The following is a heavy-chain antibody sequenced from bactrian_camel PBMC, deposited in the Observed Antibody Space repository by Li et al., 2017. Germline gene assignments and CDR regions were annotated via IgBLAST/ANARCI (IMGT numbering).Heavy chain of an antibody. CDR2: YTSGYHT. CDR3: AADSDLPCRSGVRGY. V-gene: IGHV3S53*01. Sequence: QVQLVESGGDSVQAGGSLRLSCAASGNLYNLNCLGWFRQAPGKEREGVAAAYTSGYHTWYADSVKGRFTISKDNAKNTVYLQMNSLKPEDTAMYFCAADSDLPCRSGVRGYWGQGTQVTVS. CDR1: GNLYNLNC. J-gene: IGHJ6*01.